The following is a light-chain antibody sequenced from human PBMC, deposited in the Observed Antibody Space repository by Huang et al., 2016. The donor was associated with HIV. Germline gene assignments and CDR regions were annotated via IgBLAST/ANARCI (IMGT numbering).Light chain of an antibody. CDR1: QSVSSSY. Sequence: ELVLTQSPGTLSLSPGERATLSCRASQSVSSSYLAWYQQQPGQAPRLLIYGASSRATGIPDRFSGSGCGTDFTLTISRLEPEDFAVYYCQQYGSSLWTFGQGTKVEIK. CDR2: GAS. J-gene: IGKJ1*01. V-gene: IGKV3-20*01. CDR3: QQYGSSLWT.